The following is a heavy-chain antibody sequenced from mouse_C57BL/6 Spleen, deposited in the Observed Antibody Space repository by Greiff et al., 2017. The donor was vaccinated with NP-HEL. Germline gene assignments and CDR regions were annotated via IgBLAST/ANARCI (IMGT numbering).Heavy chain of an antibody. J-gene: IGHJ2*01. CDR3: AGFYDGYYERGFDY. D-gene: IGHD2-3*01. V-gene: IGHV1-39*01. Sequence: VQLKQSGPELVKPGASVKISCEASGYSFTDYNMNWVKQSNGKSLEWIGVINPNYGTTSYNQKFKGKATLTVDQSSSTAYMQLNSLTSEDSAVYYCAGFYDGYYERGFDYWGQGTTLTVSS. CDR2: INPNYGTT. CDR1: GYSFTDYN.